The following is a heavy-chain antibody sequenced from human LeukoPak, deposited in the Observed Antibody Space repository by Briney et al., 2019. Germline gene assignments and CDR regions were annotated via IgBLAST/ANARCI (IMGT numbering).Heavy chain of an antibody. CDR1: GFTFSSYS. Sequence: PGGSLRLSCAASGFTFSSYSMNWVRQAPGKGLEWVSAISTSGGDAIYTDSVKDRFTISRDNPKNTLYLQMNSLRAEDTAIYYCAKGGSYAPLDIWGQGTLVTVSS. V-gene: IGHV3-23*01. CDR3: AKGGSYAPLDI. CDR2: ISTSGGDA. J-gene: IGHJ4*02. D-gene: IGHD1-26*01.